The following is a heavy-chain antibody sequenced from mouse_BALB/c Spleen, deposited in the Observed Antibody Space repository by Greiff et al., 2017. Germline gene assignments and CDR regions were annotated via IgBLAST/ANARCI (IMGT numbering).Heavy chain of an antibody. Sequence: EVHVVESGGGLVKPGGSLKLSCAASGFTFSSYAMSWVRQTPEKRLEWVASISSGGSTYYPDSVKGRFTISRDNARNILYLQMSSLRSEDTAMYYCARGGTRLDYWGQGTTLTVSS. D-gene: IGHD4-1*01. V-gene: IGHV5-6-5*01. CDR2: ISSGGST. CDR1: GFTFSSYA. J-gene: IGHJ2*01. CDR3: ARGGTRLDY.